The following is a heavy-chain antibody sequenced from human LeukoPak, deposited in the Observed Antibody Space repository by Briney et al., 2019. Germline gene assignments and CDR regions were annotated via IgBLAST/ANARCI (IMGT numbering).Heavy chain of an antibody. D-gene: IGHD2-2*01. J-gene: IGHJ4*02. CDR1: GYTFTGYY. V-gene: IGHV1-2*02. Sequence: ASVKVSCKASGYTFTGYYMHWVRQAPGQGLEWMGWINPNSGGTNYAQKFRGRVTMTRDTSISTAYMELSRLRSDDTAVYYCARGIVVVPAAVPDYWGQGTLVTVSS. CDR3: ARGIVVVPAAVPDY. CDR2: INPNSGGT.